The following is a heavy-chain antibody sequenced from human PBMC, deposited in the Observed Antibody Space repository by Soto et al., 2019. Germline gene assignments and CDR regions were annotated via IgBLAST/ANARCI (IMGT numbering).Heavy chain of an antibody. CDR1: GFTFSNYA. D-gene: IGHD2-2*02. CDR2: ISSNGGGT. J-gene: IGHJ3*01. V-gene: IGHV3-64D*06. CDR3: VKALSARYNSAKAFDV. Sequence: GGSLRLSCSVSGFTFSNYAMHWVRQAPGKGLEYVSAISSNGGGTYHADSVNGRFTISRDNSKNTLYLQMSSLRAEDTAVYYCVKALSARYNSAKAFDVWGQGTLVTVSS.